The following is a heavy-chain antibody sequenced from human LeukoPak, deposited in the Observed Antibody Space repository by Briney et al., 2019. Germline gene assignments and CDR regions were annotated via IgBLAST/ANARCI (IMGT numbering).Heavy chain of an antibody. CDR3: ARVRGSWCLDC. CDR1: GFTFSSYS. CDR2: ISKDSTTI. V-gene: IGHV3-48*01. J-gene: IGHJ4*02. Sequence: GGSLRLSCAASGFTFSSYSMNWVRQAPGKGLEWVSYISKDSTTIYYADSLKGRFTISRDNAKNSLYPQMNSLRAEDTAMYYCARVRGSWCLDCWGQGTLVTVSS. D-gene: IGHD6-13*01.